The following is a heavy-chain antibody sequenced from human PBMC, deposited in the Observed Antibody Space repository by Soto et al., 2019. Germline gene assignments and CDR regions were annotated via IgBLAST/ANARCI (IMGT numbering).Heavy chain of an antibody. V-gene: IGHV1-69*02. J-gene: IGHJ4*02. Sequence: GASVKVSCKASGGTFSSYTISWVRQAPGQGLEWMGRIIPILGIANYAQKFQGRVTITADKSTSTAYMELSSLRSEDTAVYYCARATYYDFWSGYYAGYFDYWGQGTLVTVSS. CDR1: GGTFSSYT. CDR2: IIPILGIA. D-gene: IGHD3-3*01. CDR3: ARATYYDFWSGYYAGYFDY.